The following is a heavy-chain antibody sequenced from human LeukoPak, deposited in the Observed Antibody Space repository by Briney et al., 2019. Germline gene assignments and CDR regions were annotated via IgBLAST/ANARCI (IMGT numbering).Heavy chain of an antibody. D-gene: IGHD6-6*01. J-gene: IGHJ4*02. V-gene: IGHV1-3*01. CDR2: INAGNGNT. CDR1: GYTFTGYY. Sequence: ASVKVSCKASGYTFTGYYMHWVRQAPGQRLEWMGWINAGNGNTKYSQKFQGRVTITRDTSASTAYMELSSLRSEDTAVYYCARGAEYSSSYNLGYWGQGTLVTVSS. CDR3: ARGAEYSSSYNLGY.